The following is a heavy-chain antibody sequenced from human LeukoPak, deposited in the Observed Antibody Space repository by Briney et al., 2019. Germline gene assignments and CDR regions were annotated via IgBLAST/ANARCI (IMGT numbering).Heavy chain of an antibody. V-gene: IGHV3-21*01. D-gene: IGHD1-20*01. CDR3: ARDQYNWNDVPYYYYGMDV. Sequence: PGGSLRLSCAASGFTFSSYSMNWVRQAPGKGLEWVSSISSSSSYIYYADSVKGRFTISRDNAKNSLYLQMNSLRAEDTAVYYCARDQYNWNDVPYYYYGMDVWGQGTTVTVSS. J-gene: IGHJ6*02. CDR1: GFTFSSYS. CDR2: ISSSSSYI.